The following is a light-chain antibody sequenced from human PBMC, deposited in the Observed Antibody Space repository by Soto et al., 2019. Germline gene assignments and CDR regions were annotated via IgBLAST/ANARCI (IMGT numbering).Light chain of an antibody. CDR2: DVS. CDR1: SSDVGGHDY. V-gene: IGLV2-14*03. J-gene: IGLJ1*01. CDR3: SSYTSSTTQV. Sequence: QSALTQPASVSGSPGQSITISCTGTSSDVGGHDYVSWYQQHPGKAPQLMIYDVSYRPSGVSNRFSGSKSGNTASLTISGLQAEDEADYYCSSYTSSTTQVFGTGTKVTV.